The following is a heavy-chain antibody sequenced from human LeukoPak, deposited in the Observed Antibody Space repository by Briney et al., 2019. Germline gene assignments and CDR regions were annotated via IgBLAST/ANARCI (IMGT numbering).Heavy chain of an antibody. CDR3: AKGEYSYYGSVGGAFDI. J-gene: IGHJ3*02. D-gene: IGHD3-10*01. Sequence: GGSLRLSCAASGFTFSSYAMSWVRQAPGKGLEWVSAISGSGGSTYYADSVKGRFTISRDNSKNTLYLQMNSLRAEDTAVYYCAKGEYSYYGSVGGAFDIWGQGTMVTVS. CDR1: GFTFSSYA. V-gene: IGHV3-23*01. CDR2: ISGSGGST.